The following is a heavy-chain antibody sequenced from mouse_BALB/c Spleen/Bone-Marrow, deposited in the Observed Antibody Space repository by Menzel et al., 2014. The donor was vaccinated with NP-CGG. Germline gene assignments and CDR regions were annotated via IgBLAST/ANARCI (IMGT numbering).Heavy chain of an antibody. Sequence: EVQLVESGGGLVQPKGSLKLSCAASGFTSNTYAMNWVRQAPGKGLEWVARIRSQSNTYATHYAASVKDRFTISRDDSQXMLYLQMNNLKTEDTAMYYCVTSTYFDVWGAGTTVTVSS. J-gene: IGHJ1*01. D-gene: IGHD6-1*01. CDR2: IRSQSNTYAT. CDR1: GFTSNTYA. V-gene: IGHV10-1*02. CDR3: VTSTYFDV.